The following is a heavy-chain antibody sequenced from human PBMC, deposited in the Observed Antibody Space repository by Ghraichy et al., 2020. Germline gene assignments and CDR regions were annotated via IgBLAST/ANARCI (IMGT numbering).Heavy chain of an antibody. CDR3: AADPHFYSSGYYYIPGY. D-gene: IGHD3-22*01. CDR1: GFTFTSSA. J-gene: IGHJ4*02. Sequence: SVKVSCKASGFTFTSSAMQWVRQARGQRLEWIGWIVVGSGNTNYAQKFQERVTITRDMSTSTAYMELSSLRSEDTAVYYCAADPHFYSSGYYYIPGYWGQGTLVTVSS. CDR2: IVVGSGNT. V-gene: IGHV1-58*02.